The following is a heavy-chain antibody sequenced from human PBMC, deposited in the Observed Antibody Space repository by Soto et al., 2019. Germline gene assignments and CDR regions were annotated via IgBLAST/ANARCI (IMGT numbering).Heavy chain of an antibody. V-gene: IGHV4-30-4*01. Sequence: SETLSLTCTVSGGSLSSGTYYWSWIRQPPGKGLEWIGYIYHSGSSQSNPSLKSRVTISIDTSKNQFSLELRSVTAADTAVYYCARGLLDTTVDYYFDSWGPGRLVTVSS. CDR3: ARGLLDTTVDYYFDS. D-gene: IGHD4-17*01. J-gene: IGHJ4*02. CDR2: IYHSGSS. CDR1: GGSLSSGTYY.